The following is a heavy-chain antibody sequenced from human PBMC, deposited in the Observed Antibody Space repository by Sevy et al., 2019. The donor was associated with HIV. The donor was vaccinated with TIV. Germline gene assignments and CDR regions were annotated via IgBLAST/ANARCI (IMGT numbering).Heavy chain of an antibody. J-gene: IGHJ4*01. V-gene: IGHV3-30-3*01. D-gene: IGHD2-2*01. CDR3: ARDGGNSVKWYPLY. CDR2: ISSEGTEI. CDR1: GFAFCTHA. Sequence: GGSLRLSCAASGFAFCTHAMHWVRQAPGKGLEWVAVISSEGTEIFYAVSVEGRFTISRDNSKNMLSLQINSLRPEDTAVYYCARDGGNSVKWYPLYWGHGTLVTVSS.